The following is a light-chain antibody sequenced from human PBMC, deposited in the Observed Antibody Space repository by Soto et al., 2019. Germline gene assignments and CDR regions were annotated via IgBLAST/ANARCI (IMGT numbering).Light chain of an antibody. CDR2: EVN. CDR1: SSDVGAYNY. V-gene: IGLV2-8*01. J-gene: IGLJ2*01. Sequence: QSALTQPPSASGSPGQSVTISCTGTSSDVGAYNYVSWYQQHPGKAPKLMIYEVNKRPSGVPDRFSGSKSGNTASLTISGLQAEDEADYSCSSYVGTNTVIFGGGTKLTVL. CDR3: SSYVGTNTVI.